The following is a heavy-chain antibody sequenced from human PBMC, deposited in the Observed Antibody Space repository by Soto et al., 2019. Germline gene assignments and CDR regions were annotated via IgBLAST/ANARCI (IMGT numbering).Heavy chain of an antibody. CDR2: ISAYNGDV. J-gene: IGHJ5*02. CDR1: GYTFSSYG. D-gene: IGHD3-16*01. CDR3: ARDGPLISSRSWLDP. Sequence: QVQLAQSGVEVKKPGASVKVSCKASGYTFSSYGIGWVRQAPGQGLEWMGWISAYNGDVNYAQNFQVRVTMATDTSTSTAYMELRSLRSDDTAIYYCARDGPLISSRSWLDPWGPGTLVTVSS. V-gene: IGHV1-18*04.